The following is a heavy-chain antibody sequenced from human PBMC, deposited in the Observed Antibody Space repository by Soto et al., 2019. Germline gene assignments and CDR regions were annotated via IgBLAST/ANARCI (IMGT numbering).Heavy chain of an antibody. J-gene: IGHJ6*02. Sequence: GGSLRLSCAASGFTFSSYGMHWVRQAPGKGLEWVAVIWYDGSNKYYADSVKGRFTISRDNSKNTLYLQMNSLRAEDTAVYYCARDILPPYDYYYYYGMDVWGQGTTVTVSS. CDR3: ARDILPPYDYYYYYGMDV. CDR2: IWYDGSNK. CDR1: GFTFSSYG. D-gene: IGHD4-17*01. V-gene: IGHV3-33*01.